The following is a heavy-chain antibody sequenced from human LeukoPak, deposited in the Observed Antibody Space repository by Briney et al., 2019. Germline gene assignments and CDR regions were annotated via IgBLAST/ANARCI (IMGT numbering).Heavy chain of an antibody. V-gene: IGHV3-53*01. CDR2: IYSDNT. D-gene: IGHD4/OR15-4a*01. J-gene: IGHJ4*02. CDR3: ARRAGAYSHPYDY. CDR1: GFTISSNS. Sequence: GGSLRLSCTVSGFTISSNSMSWVRQAPGKGLEWVSFIYSDNTHYSDSVKGRFTISRDNSKNTLYLQMNSLGAEDTAVYYCARRAGAYSHPYDYWGQGTLVTVSS.